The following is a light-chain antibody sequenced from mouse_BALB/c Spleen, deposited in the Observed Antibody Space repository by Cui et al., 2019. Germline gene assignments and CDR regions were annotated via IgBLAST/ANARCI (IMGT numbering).Light chain of an antibody. CDR2: DTT. Sequence: QIVLTQSPAIMSASPGEKATTTCIASSSVSYMYWYQQKPGSSPRLLIYDTTILASGVPVRFSGSGSGTSYSLTISRMEAEDAATYYCQQCSSYPLTFGSGTKLEIK. J-gene: IGKJ4*01. CDR3: QQCSSYPLT. V-gene: IGKV4-55*01. CDR1: SSVSY.